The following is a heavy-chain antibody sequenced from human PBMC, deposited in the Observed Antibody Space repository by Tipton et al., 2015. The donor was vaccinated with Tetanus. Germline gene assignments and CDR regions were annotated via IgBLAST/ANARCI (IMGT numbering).Heavy chain of an antibody. Sequence: GSLRLSCAASGFTFSSYAMSWVRQAPGKGLEWVSAISGSGGSTYYADSVKGRFTISRDNSKNTLYLQMNSLRAEDTAVYYCAKEPGRVVYATHWPYYFDYWGQGTLVTVSS. J-gene: IGHJ4*02. CDR2: ISGSGGST. CDR3: AKEPGRVVYATHWPYYFDY. CDR1: GFTFSSYA. V-gene: IGHV3-23*01. D-gene: IGHD2-8*02.